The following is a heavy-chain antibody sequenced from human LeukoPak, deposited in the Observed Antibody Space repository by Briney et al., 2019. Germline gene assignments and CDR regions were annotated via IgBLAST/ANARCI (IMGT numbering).Heavy chain of an antibody. CDR1: GGSISSSSYY. V-gene: IGHV4-39*01. CDR2: INHSGST. J-gene: IGHJ5*02. CDR3: ARQRHLRWVKAWFDP. Sequence: TSETLSLTCTVSGGSISSSSYYWGWIRQPPGKGLEWIGEINHSGSTNYNPSLKSRVTISVDTSKNQFSLKLSSVTAADTAVYYCARQRHLRWVKAWFDPWGQGTLVTVSS. D-gene: IGHD4-23*01.